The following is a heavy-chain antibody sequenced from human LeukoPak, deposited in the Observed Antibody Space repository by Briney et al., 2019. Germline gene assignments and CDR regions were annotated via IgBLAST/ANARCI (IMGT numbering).Heavy chain of an antibody. J-gene: IGHJ5*02. D-gene: IGHD2-15*01. CDR1: GYSFTSYW. Sequence: GESLKISCKGSGYSFTSYWIGWVRQMPGKGLEWMGIIYPGDSDTRYSPSFQGQVTISADKSISTAYLQWSSLKASDTAMYYCARQERDYCSGGSCYSLNWFDPWGQGTLVTVSS. CDR2: IYPGDSDT. V-gene: IGHV5-51*01. CDR3: ARQERDYCSGGSCYSLNWFDP.